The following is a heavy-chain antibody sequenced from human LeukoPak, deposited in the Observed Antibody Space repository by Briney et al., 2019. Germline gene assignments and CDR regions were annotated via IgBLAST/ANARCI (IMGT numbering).Heavy chain of an antibody. CDR3: AKGGYYYDSNGYASRGYYFDY. D-gene: IGHD3-22*01. Sequence: AGGSLRLSCAASGFTFSSYAMSWVRQAPGKGLEWVSAISGRGTSTYLTDSVRGRFTISRDNSKNTLYLQMNSLRAEDTAVYYCAKGGYYYDSNGYASRGYYFDYWGQGTLVTVSS. CDR1: GFTFSSYA. J-gene: IGHJ4*02. CDR2: ISGRGTST. V-gene: IGHV3-23*01.